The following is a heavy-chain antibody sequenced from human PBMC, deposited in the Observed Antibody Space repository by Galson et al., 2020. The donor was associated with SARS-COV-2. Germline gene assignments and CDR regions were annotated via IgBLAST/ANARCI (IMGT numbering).Heavy chain of an antibody. Sequence: ETSETLSLTCSVSDGPMSSYYWSWIWQPPGKGLEWIGYISYSGSANYNPSLRSRVTISVDLSKNQFSLKVTSVTAADTAVYYCARDPAPLYGDNYYYGMDVWGRGTTVTVSS. V-gene: IGHV4-59*01. CDR2: ISYSGSA. CDR3: ARDPAPLYGDNYYYGMDV. D-gene: IGHD4-17*01. J-gene: IGHJ6*02. CDR1: DGPMSSYY.